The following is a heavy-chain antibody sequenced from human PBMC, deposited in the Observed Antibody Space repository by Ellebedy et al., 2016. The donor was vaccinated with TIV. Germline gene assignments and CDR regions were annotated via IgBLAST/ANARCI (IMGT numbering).Heavy chain of an antibody. J-gene: IGHJ3*02. D-gene: IGHD5-24*01. CDR2: ISFDGSSQ. CDR1: GFTFGNYA. V-gene: IGHV3-30*10. Sequence: PGGSLRLSCAASGFTFGNYAMHWLRQAPGKGPEWVTLISFDGSSQYYTDSVKDRFTVSRDNSKTTLYLQMHSLRPEDTAVYYCARDHVGDGYNRAFDIWGQGTMVTVSS. CDR3: ARDHVGDGYNRAFDI.